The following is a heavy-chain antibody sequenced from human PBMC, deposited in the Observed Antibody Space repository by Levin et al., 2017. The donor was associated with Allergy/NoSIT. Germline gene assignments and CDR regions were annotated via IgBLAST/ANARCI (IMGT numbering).Heavy chain of an antibody. CDR3: ARAQQLIKSFDY. Sequence: AGGSLRLSCAASGFTFSSYAMHWVRQAPGKGLEWVAVISYDGSNKYYADSVKGRFTISRDNSKNTLYLQMNSLRAEDTAVYYCARAQQLIKSFDYWGQGTLVTVSS. CDR1: GFTFSSYA. CDR2: ISYDGSNK. J-gene: IGHJ4*02. D-gene: IGHD6-13*01. V-gene: IGHV3-30-3*01.